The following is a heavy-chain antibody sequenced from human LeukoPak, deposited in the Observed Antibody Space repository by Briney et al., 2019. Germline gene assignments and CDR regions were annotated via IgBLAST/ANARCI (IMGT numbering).Heavy chain of an antibody. CDR2: IYYTGST. CDR1: GGSISSYY. V-gene: IGHV4-59*06. J-gene: IGHJ4*02. D-gene: IGHD2/OR15-2a*01. Sequence: SETLSLTCTVSGGSISSYYWSWIRQHPGKGLEWIGYIYYTGSTHYNPSLKSRVSISMDTSKKQFSLKVSSVTVADTAVYYCARGRFYHFDYWGQGSLVTVSS. CDR3: ARGRFYHFDY.